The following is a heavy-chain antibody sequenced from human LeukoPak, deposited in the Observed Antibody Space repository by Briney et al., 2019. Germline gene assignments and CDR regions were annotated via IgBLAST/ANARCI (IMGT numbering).Heavy chain of an antibody. J-gene: IGHJ3*02. D-gene: IGHD1-26*01. CDR1: GFTFSSYG. V-gene: IGHV3-53*01. Sequence: GGTLRLSCAASGFTFSSYGMSWARQAPGKGLEWVSIIYSGGSTFYADSVKGRFTISRDNSKNTLYLQMNSLRAEDTAVYYCARGGSYLSAFDIWGQGTMVTVSS. CDR3: ARGGSYLSAFDI. CDR2: IYSGGST.